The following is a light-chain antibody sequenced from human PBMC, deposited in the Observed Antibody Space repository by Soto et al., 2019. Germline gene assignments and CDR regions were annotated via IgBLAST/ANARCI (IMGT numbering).Light chain of an antibody. Sequence: DIQLTQSPSSLSASVGDRVTITCRASQGINYYFAWYQQKPGKAPELLIHGATTLESGVPSRFSGSGSGTDFTLTISSLQPEDVATYYCQKYNSAPPLTFGGGTKVQIK. V-gene: IGKV1-27*01. CDR2: GAT. J-gene: IGKJ4*01. CDR3: QKYNSAPPLT. CDR1: QGINYY.